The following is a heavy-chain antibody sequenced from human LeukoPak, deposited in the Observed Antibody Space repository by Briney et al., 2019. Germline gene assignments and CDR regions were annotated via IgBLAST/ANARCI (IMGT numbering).Heavy chain of an antibody. V-gene: IGHV3-21*01. D-gene: IGHD3-16*02. CDR3: TRAIGGSYPRGSDY. CDR1: GFTFSSYN. CDR2: ISSSSGYI. Sequence: PGGSLRPSCAASGFTFSSYNMNWVRQAPGKGLEWVSSISSSSGYIYYSDSVKGRFTISRDNAKNSLYLQINSLRAEDTAVYYCTRAIGGSYPRGSDYWGQGTLVTVSS. J-gene: IGHJ4*02.